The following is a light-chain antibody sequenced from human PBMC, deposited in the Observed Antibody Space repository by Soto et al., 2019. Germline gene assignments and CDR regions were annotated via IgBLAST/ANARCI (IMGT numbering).Light chain of an antibody. CDR1: QSVNRRS. V-gene: IGKV3-20*01. CDR3: QQYHNSRT. CDR2: TIS. Sequence: IVWTQSPGTLSLSPGERATLSCRASQSVNRRSLAWYQQKPGQAPRLLISTISNRATGIPDRFSGSGSGADFTLTISRLEPEDFAVYYCQQYHNSRTFGQGTKVDIK. J-gene: IGKJ1*01.